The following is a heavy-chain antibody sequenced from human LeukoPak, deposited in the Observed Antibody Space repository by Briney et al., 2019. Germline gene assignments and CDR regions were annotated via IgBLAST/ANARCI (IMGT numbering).Heavy chain of an antibody. Sequence: SETLSLTCAVYGGSFSGYYWSWIRQPPGKGLEWIGEINHSGSTNYNPSLKSRVTISVDTSKNQFSLKLSSVTAADTAVYYCARLGPAITMVRGVMGRGFDPWGQGTLVTVSS. V-gene: IGHV4-34*01. CDR2: INHSGST. CDR3: ARLGPAITMVRGVMGRGFDP. J-gene: IGHJ5*02. D-gene: IGHD3-10*01. CDR1: GGSFSGYY.